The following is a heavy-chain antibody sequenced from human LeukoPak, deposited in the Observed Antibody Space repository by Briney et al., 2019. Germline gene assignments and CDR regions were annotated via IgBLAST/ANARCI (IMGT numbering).Heavy chain of an antibody. V-gene: IGHV4-34*01. J-gene: IGHJ6*03. Sequence: SETLSLTCTVYGGSFSGYYWTWVRQPPGKGLEWIGEIYHSGSTNYNPSLKSRVTISVDTSKNQFSLRLSSVTAADTAVYYCARVKATNLRYYMDVWGKGATVTVSS. D-gene: IGHD1-26*01. CDR1: GGSFSGYY. CDR3: ARVKATNLRYYMDV. CDR2: IYHSGST.